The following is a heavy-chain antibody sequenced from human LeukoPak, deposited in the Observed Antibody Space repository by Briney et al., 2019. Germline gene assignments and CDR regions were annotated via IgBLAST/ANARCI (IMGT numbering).Heavy chain of an antibody. D-gene: IGHD6-13*01. CDR3: AREGYSSSWYAFDI. CDR2: IIPIFGTA. V-gene: IGHV1-69*05. CDR1: GGAFSSYA. Sequence: GASVKVSCKASGGAFSSYAISWVRQAPGQGLEWMGGIIPIFGTANYAQKFQGRVTITTDESTSTAYMELSSLRSEDTAVYYSAREGYSSSWYAFDIWGQGTMVTVSS. J-gene: IGHJ3*02.